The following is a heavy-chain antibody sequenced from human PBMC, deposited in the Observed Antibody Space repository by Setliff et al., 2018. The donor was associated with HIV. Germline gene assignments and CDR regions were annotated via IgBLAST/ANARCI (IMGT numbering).Heavy chain of an antibody. CDR1: GDTLSIHP. Sequence: ASVKVSCKASGDTLSIHPISWVRQAPGQRLEWMGWINAGNGNTKYSQKFQGRVTITRDTSASTAYMELSSLRPEDTAVYYCASPTAIPHWGQGTLVTV. CDR3: ASPTAIPH. J-gene: IGHJ4*02. V-gene: IGHV1-3*01. D-gene: IGHD2-21*02. CDR2: INAGNGNT.